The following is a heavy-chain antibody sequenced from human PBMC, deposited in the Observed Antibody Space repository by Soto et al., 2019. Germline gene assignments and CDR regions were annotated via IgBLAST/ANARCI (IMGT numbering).Heavy chain of an antibody. Sequence: GRPLSLSCAASGFTFSSYEMNWVRQTPGKGLEWVSYISSSGSTIYYADSVKGRFTISRDNDKNSLYLQMNSLRAEDTAVYYCERGLLQPDHWGRGTLVTGAS. D-gene: IGHD5-18*01. CDR1: GFTFSSYE. J-gene: IGHJ4*02. CDR2: ISSSGSTI. V-gene: IGHV3-48*03. CDR3: ERGLLQPDH.